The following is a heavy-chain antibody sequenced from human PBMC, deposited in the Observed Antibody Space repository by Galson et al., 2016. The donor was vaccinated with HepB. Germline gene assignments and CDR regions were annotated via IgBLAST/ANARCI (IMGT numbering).Heavy chain of an antibody. D-gene: IGHD3-3*01. CDR2: IWYDGSNK. Sequence: SSYGMHWVRQAPGKGLEWVAIIWYDGSNKYYADSVKGRFTISRDNSKSTLYLQMNSLRVEDTAVYYCVKGEYGQRFLEWLAPFDYWGQGALVTVSS. CDR1: SSYG. CDR3: VKGEYGQRFLEWLAPFDY. J-gene: IGHJ4*02. V-gene: IGHV3-33*06.